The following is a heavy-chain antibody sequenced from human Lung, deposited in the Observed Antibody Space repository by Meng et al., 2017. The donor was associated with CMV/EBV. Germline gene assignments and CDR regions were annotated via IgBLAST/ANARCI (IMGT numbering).Heavy chain of an antibody. J-gene: IGHJ5*02. CDR2: ISTNTGTP. Sequence: HVQLVQSGSELETPGASVKVSCKASGYTFSTYTINWVRQAHGRGLEWMGWISTNTGTPTYTQGFTGRFVFSLDTSVSTAYLQISSLKAEDTAVYYCARGGNFDPWGQGTLVTVSS. D-gene: IGHD2/OR15-2a*01. CDR1: GYTFSTYT. CDR3: ARGGNFDP. V-gene: IGHV7-4-1*02.